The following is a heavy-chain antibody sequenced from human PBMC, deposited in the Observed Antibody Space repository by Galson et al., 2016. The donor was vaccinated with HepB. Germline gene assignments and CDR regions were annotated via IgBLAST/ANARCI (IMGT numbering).Heavy chain of an antibody. CDR2: ICGSCGDI. D-gene: IGHD1-26*01. J-gene: IGHJ4*02. CDR3: AQDPSHWVDGTSGY. V-gene: IGHV3-23*01. Sequence: SLRLSCAASRFTFRNYGMTWVRQAPGKGLEWVSTICGSCGDIHYAGSVKGRFTISRDNSKNTLFLQMNSVRADDTAVYYCAQDPSHWVDGTSGYWGQGTLVTVSS. CDR1: RFTFRNYG.